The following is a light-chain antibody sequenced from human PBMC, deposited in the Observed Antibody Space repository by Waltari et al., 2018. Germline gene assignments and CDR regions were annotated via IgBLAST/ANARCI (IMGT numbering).Light chain of an antibody. CDR1: QNVGSSS. J-gene: IGKJ1*01. CDR2: RAS. V-gene: IGKV3-20*01. CDR3: QQHGTLPAT. Sequence: EIVLTQSPGTASLSPGERVTLSCRASQNVGSSSFAGYQQKPGQAPRLVIYRASRRDTGIPDRFSGSGSGTDFSLTISRLEPEDFAVYYCQQHGTLPATFGQGTKVEIK.